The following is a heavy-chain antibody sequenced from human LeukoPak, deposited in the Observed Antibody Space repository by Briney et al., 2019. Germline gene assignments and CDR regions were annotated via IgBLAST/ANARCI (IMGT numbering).Heavy chain of an antibody. J-gene: IGHJ6*03. V-gene: IGHV4-34*01. CDR2: INHSGST. Sequence: PSETLSLTCAVYGGSFSGYYWSWIRQPPGKGLEWIGEINHSGSTNYNPSLKSRVTISVDTSKNQFSLKLSSVTAADTAVYYCARRTVTTGRYHYYMDVWGKGTTVTVSS. CDR1: GGSFSGYY. D-gene: IGHD4-11*01. CDR3: ARRTVTTGRYHYYMDV.